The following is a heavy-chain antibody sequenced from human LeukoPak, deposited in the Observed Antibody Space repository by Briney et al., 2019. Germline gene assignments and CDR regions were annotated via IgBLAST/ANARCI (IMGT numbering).Heavy chain of an antibody. V-gene: IGHV4-34*01. CDR2: INHSGST. Sequence: KPSETLSLTCAVYGGSFSGYYWSWIRQPPGKGLEWIGEINHSGSTNYNPSLKSRVTISVDTSKNQFSLNLSSVTAADTAVYYCARVYDYVWGSYPWGQGTLVTVSS. CDR1: GGSFSGYY. D-gene: IGHD3-16*02. CDR3: ARVYDYVWGSYP. J-gene: IGHJ4*02.